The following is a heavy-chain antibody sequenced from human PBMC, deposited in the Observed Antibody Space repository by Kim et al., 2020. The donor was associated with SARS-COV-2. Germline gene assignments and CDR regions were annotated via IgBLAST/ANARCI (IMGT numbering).Heavy chain of an antibody. D-gene: IGHD6-13*01. CDR3: ARELADSSSWANWFDP. Sequence: GGSLRLSCAASGFTFSSYEMNWVRQAPGKGLEWVSYISSSGSTIYYADSVKGRFTISRDNAKNSLYLQMNSLRAEDTAVYYCARELADSSSWANWFDPWGQGTLVTVSS. V-gene: IGHV3-48*03. J-gene: IGHJ5*02. CDR1: GFTFSSYE. CDR2: ISSSGSTI.